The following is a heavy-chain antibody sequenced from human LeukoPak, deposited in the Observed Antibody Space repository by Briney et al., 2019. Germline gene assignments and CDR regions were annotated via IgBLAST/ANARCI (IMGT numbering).Heavy chain of an antibody. Sequence: GGSLRLSCAASGFTFSSYAMSWVRQAPGKGLEGVSAISGTGGSTYYADSAKGRFTISRDNSKNTLYLQMNNLRAEDTAVYYCAKDVLELRLGELSLPPDFDYWGQGTLVTVSS. CDR1: GFTFSSYA. CDR3: AKDVLELRLGELSLPPDFDY. J-gene: IGHJ4*02. D-gene: IGHD3-16*02. V-gene: IGHV3-23*01. CDR2: ISGTGGST.